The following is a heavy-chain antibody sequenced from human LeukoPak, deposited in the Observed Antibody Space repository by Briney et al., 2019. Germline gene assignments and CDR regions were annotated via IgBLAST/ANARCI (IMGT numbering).Heavy chain of an antibody. CDR1: GYTFTSYD. J-gene: IGHJ5*02. D-gene: IGHD6-13*01. Sequence: ASVKVSCKASGYTFTSYDINWVRQAPGQGLEWMGWMNPNSGNTGYAQKFQGRVTITRNTSISTAYMELSSLRSEDTAVYYCARDLYSSSWYMFDPWGQGTLVTVSS. V-gene: IGHV1-8*03. CDR3: ARDLYSSSWYMFDP. CDR2: MNPNSGNT.